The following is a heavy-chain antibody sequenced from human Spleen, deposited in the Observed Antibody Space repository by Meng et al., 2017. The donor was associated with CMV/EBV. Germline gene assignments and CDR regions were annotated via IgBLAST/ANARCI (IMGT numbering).Heavy chain of an antibody. J-gene: IGHJ4*02. Sequence: QVQLREWGAGLWTPLPTLSLACAVDGGSFSGYYWSWIRQPPGKGLEWIGEINHSGSTNYNPSLKSRVTISVDTSKNQFSLKLRSVTAADTAVYYCARGLTTVYWGQGTLVTVSS. V-gene: IGHV4-34*01. CDR1: GGSFSGYY. CDR3: ARGLTTVY. CDR2: INHSGST. D-gene: IGHD3-9*01.